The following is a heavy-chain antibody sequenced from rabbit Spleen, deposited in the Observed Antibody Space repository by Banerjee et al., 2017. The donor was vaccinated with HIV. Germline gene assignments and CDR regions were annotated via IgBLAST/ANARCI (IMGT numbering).Heavy chain of an antibody. Sequence: QSLEESGGDLGKPGASLTLTCTASGVSFSGNYYMCWVRQAPGKGLEWIACINTGSSGFTSFASWAKGRFTITKTSSTSVTLQMITLTAADTATYFCARDSGTTFSGYDLNLWGPGTLVTVS. CDR3: ARDSGTTFSGYDLNL. J-gene: IGHJ6*01. D-gene: IGHD7-1*01. CDR2: INTGSSGFT. CDR1: GVSFSGNYY. V-gene: IGHV1S40*01.